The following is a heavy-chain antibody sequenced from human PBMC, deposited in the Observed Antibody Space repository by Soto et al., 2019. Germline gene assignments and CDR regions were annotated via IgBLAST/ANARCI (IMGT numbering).Heavy chain of an antibody. CDR1: GFTFSSYG. D-gene: IGHD6-19*01. CDR2: IWYHGSNK. Sequence: QVQLVESGGGVVQPGRSLRLSCAASGFTFSSYGMHWVRQAPGKGLEWVAVIWYHGSNKYYADSVKGRFTISRDNSKNTLYLQMNSLRAEYTAVYYCARDRDPGQWLTTNYFDYWGQGTLVTVSS. V-gene: IGHV3-33*01. J-gene: IGHJ4*02. CDR3: ARDRDPGQWLTTNYFDY.